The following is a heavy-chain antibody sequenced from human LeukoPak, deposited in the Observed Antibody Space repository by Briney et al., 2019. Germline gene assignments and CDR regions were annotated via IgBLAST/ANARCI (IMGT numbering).Heavy chain of an antibody. Sequence: SVKVSCKASGGTFSSYAISWARQAPGQGLEWMGGIIPIFGTANYAQKFQGRVTITADESTSTAYMELSSLRSEDTAVYYCARSHDYGDYGIDYWGQGTLVTVSS. CDR2: IIPIFGTA. CDR1: GGTFSSYA. V-gene: IGHV1-69*13. D-gene: IGHD4-17*01. J-gene: IGHJ4*02. CDR3: ARSHDYGDYGIDY.